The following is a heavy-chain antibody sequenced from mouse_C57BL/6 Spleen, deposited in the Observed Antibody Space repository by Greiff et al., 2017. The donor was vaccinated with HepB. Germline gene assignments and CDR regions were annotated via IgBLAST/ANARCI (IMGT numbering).Heavy chain of an antibody. V-gene: IGHV7-3*01. Sequence: EVMLVESGGGLVQPGGSLSLSCAASGFTFTDYYISWVRQPPGKALEWLGFIRNKANGYTTEYSASVKGRFTISRDNSQSILYLQMNALRAEDSATYYCARSGSFWYFDVWGTGTTVTVSS. CDR1: GFTFTDYY. D-gene: IGHD1-1*01. J-gene: IGHJ1*03. CDR2: IRNKANGYTT. CDR3: ARSGSFWYFDV.